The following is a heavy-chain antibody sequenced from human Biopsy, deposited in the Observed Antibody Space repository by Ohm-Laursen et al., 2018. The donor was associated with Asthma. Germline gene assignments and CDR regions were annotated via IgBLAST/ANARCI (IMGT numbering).Heavy chain of an antibody. V-gene: IGHV3-21*01. D-gene: IGHD3-3*01. CDR2: ISTASSFI. J-gene: IGHJ3*02. CDR1: GYTFSRYS. Sequence: SLRLSCAASGYTFSRYSIHWVRQIPGKGLEWVASISTASSFIYYADSVRGRFTTSRDNSKNTLYLQMNSLRAEDTAVYYCAKERYYDFWSGYPIWGQGTMVTVSS. CDR3: AKERYYDFWSGYPI.